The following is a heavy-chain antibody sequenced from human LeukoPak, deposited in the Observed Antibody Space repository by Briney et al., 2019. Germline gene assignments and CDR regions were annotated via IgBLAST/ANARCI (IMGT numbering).Heavy chain of an antibody. CDR2: ISSSGSTI. CDR3: ARALYSSSWYEDY. D-gene: IGHD6-13*01. Sequence: GGSLRLSCAASGFTFSDYYMSWIRQAPGKGLEWVSYISSSGSTIYYADSVKGRFTISRDNAKNSLYLQMNSLRAEDTAVYYCARALYSSSWYEDYWGQGTLVTVSS. J-gene: IGHJ4*02. CDR1: GFTFSDYY. V-gene: IGHV3-11*04.